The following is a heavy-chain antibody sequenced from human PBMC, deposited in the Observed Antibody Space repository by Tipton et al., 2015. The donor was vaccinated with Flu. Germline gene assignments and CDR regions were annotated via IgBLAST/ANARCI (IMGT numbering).Heavy chain of an antibody. Sequence: TLSLTCTVSGGSISSYYWSWIRQPAGKGLEWIGRIYTSGSTYYNPSLKSRVTISVDTSKNQFSLKLSSVTAADAAVYYCASGRAGYYFDYWGQGTLVTVSS. CDR1: GGSISSYY. CDR2: IYTSGST. V-gene: IGHV4-4*07. CDR3: ASGRAGYYFDY. D-gene: IGHD3-10*01. J-gene: IGHJ4*02.